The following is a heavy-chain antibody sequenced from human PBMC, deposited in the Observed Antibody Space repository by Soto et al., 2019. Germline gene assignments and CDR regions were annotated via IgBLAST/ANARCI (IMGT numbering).Heavy chain of an antibody. J-gene: IGHJ6*02. CDR2: ISAYNGDT. CDR3: ARDPPYSGILRGTPLMDV. CDR1: GYSFTTHG. Sequence: ASVKVSCMASGYSFTTHGISWVRRAAGHGLEWMGWISAYNGDTHYVQRFQGRLTMTTNTSTSTAYMELRSLTSDDTAVYYCARDPPYSGILRGTPLMDVWGQGTTVTVSS. V-gene: IGHV1-18*04. D-gene: IGHD4-4*01.